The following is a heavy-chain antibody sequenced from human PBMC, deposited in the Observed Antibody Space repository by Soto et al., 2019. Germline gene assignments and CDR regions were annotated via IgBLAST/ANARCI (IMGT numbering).Heavy chain of an antibody. CDR1: GGSISSGGYY. J-gene: IGHJ4*02. D-gene: IGHD3-16*01. CDR2: IYYSGST. Sequence: PSETLSLTCTDSGGSISSGGYYWSWLRQHPGKGLEWIGYIYYSGSTNYNPSLKSRVTISVDTSKNQFSLKLSSVTAADTAVYYCARARLRQFGEHFDYWGQGTLVTVSS. V-gene: IGHV4-61*08. CDR3: ARARLRQFGEHFDY.